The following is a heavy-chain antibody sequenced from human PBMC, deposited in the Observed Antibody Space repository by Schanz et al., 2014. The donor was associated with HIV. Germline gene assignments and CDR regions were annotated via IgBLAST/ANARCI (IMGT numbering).Heavy chain of an antibody. D-gene: IGHD4-17*01. CDR3: YGDESGY. CDR1: GFTFSTYG. V-gene: IGHV3-30*03. Sequence: QVQLVESGGGVVQPGRSLRLSCAASGFTFSTYGMHWVRQGPGKGLEWVAFISYDGSNKYYADSVKGRFTISRDNSKNTLFLQMNSLRGEDTAVYYCYGDESGYWGQGTLVTVSS. CDR2: ISYDGSNK. J-gene: IGHJ4*02.